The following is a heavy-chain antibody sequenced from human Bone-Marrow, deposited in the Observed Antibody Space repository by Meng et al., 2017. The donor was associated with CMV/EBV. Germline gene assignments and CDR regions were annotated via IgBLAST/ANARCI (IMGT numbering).Heavy chain of an antibody. V-gene: IGHV1-2*02. D-gene: IGHD6-6*01. Sequence: ASVKVSCKASGYTFTGYYMHWVRQAPGQGLEWMGWINPNSGGTNYAQKFQGRVTMTRDTSISTAYMELSRLRSDDTAVYYCARQLFKYSSSSHSLGYWGQRTLVTVSS. J-gene: IGHJ4*02. CDR2: INPNSGGT. CDR1: GYTFTGYY. CDR3: ARQLFKYSSSSHSLGY.